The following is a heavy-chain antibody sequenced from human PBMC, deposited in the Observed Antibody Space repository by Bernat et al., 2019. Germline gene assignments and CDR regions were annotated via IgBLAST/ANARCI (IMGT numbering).Heavy chain of an antibody. CDR3: ARPGQAEENNKFDY. CDR2: IISIFGTA. CDR1: GGTFSSYA. Sequence: QVQLVQSGAEVKKPGSSVKVACKASGGTFSSYAISWVRQAPGQGLEWMGGIISIFGTANYAQKFQGRVTITADESTSAAYMELSSLRSEDTAVYYCARPGQAEENNKFDYWGQGTLVTVSS. V-gene: IGHV1-69*01. D-gene: IGHD2/OR15-2a*01. J-gene: IGHJ4*02.